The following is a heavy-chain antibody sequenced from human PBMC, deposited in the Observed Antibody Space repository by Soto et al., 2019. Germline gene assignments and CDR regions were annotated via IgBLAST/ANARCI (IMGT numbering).Heavy chain of an antibody. Sequence: QVQLVQSGAEVKKPGSSVKVSCKASGGTFSSYAISWVRQAPGQGLEWMGGIIPIFGTANYAQKFQGRVTITADESTSTAYMELSSLRCADTAVYYCARLISRGKGWAPTEQRLVSNYIDYCGQGTLVTVSS. CDR1: GGTFSSYA. V-gene: IGHV1-69*01. J-gene: IGHJ4*02. D-gene: IGHD6-13*01. CDR2: IIPIFGTA. CDR3: ARLISRGKGWAPTEQRLVSNYIDY.